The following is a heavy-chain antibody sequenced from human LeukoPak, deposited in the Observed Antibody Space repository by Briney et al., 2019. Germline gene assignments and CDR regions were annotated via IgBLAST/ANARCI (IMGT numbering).Heavy chain of an antibody. CDR2: ISAYNGNT. V-gene: IGHV1-18*01. CDR1: GYTFTSYG. CDR3: ARDYGSGTVYYFDY. D-gene: IGHD3-10*01. Sequence: GASVKDSCKASGYTFTSYGIRWVRPAPGQGLEWMGWISAYNGNTNYAQKLQGRVTMTTDTSTNTAYMELRSLRFDDTAVYYCARDYGSGTVYYFDYWGQGTLVTVSS. J-gene: IGHJ4*02.